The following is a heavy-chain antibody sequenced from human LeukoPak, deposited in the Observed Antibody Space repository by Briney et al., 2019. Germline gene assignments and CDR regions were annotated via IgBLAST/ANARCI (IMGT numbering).Heavy chain of an antibody. CDR1: GFTFSSYL. CDR3: ARGYSTYYFDY. D-gene: IGHD6-13*01. V-gene: IGHV3-74*01. CDR2: INSDGSST. J-gene: IGHJ4*02. Sequence: PGGSLRLSGAASGFTFSSYLIHWVRQAPGKRLVRVSRINSDGSSTSYADSVKGRFTISRDNAKNTLYLQMNSLRAEDRAVYYCARGYSTYYFDYWGQGTLVTVSS.